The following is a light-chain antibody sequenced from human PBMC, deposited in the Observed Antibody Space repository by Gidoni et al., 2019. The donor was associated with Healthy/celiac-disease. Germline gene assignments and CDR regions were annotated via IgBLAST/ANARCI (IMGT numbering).Light chain of an antibody. Sequence: QSALTQPPSASGSPGQSVTISCTGTSSDVGGYNYVSWYQQHQGKAPKLMIYEVSKRPSGVPDLFSASKSGTPASLTVSGLQAEDEADYYCSSYAGSNILLFGGGTKLTFL. V-gene: IGLV2-8*01. CDR2: EVS. CDR3: SSYAGSNILL. J-gene: IGLJ3*02. CDR1: SSDVGGYNY.